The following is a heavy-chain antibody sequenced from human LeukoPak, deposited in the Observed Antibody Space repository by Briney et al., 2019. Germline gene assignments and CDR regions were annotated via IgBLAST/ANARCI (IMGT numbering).Heavy chain of an antibody. Sequence: ASETLSLTCTVSGGSISSSSYYWGWIRQPPGKGLEWIGSIYYSGSTYYNPSLKSRVTISVDTSKNQFSLKLSSVTAADTAVYYCARPTNGGYCSGGSCYGWFDPWGQGTLVTVPS. CDR2: IYYSGST. D-gene: IGHD2-15*01. J-gene: IGHJ5*02. CDR3: ARPTNGGYCSGGSCYGWFDP. CDR1: GGSISSSSYY. V-gene: IGHV4-39*01.